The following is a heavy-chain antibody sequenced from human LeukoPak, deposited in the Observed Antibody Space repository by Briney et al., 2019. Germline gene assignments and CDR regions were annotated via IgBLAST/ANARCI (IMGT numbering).Heavy chain of an antibody. Sequence: PGGSLRLSCAASGFTFSSYAMHWVRQAPGKGLEWVAVISYDGSNKYYADSVKGRFTISRDNSKNTLYLQMNSLRAEDTAVYYCAREPRYPTTAMVKELSSGYSRKHFDYWGQRTLVTVSS. J-gene: IGHJ4*02. D-gene: IGHD3-22*01. V-gene: IGHV3-30*04. CDR3: AREPRYPTTAMVKELSSGYSRKHFDY. CDR2: ISYDGSNK. CDR1: GFTFSSYA.